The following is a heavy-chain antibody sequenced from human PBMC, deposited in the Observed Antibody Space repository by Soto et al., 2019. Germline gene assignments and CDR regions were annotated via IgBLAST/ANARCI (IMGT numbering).Heavy chain of an antibody. CDR3: ASDPHPWMERGLDY. D-gene: IGHD5-12*01. CDR1: GFAFSSYW. Sequence: EMQLVESGGGLVQPGGSLRLSCAASGFAFSSYWMHWVRQAPGKGLVWVSRINSDGSSTSYADSVKGRFTISRDNAKNTLYLQMNSLRAEDTAVYYCASDPHPWMERGLDYWGQGTLVTVSS. J-gene: IGHJ4*02. CDR2: INSDGSST. V-gene: IGHV3-74*01.